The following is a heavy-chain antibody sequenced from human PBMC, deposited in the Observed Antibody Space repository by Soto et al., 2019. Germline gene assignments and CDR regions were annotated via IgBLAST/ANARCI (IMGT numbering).Heavy chain of an antibody. CDR2: INPNSGGT. J-gene: IGHJ6*02. CDR3: ARDLGREVGATLYYYYGMDV. CDR1: GYTFTGYY. Sequence: ASVKVSCKASGYTFTGYYMHWVRQAPGQGLEWMGWINPNSGGTNYAQKFQGWVTMTRDTSISTAYMELSRLRSDDTAVYYCARDLGREVGATLYYYYGMDVWGQGTTVTVSS. V-gene: IGHV1-2*04. D-gene: IGHD1-26*01.